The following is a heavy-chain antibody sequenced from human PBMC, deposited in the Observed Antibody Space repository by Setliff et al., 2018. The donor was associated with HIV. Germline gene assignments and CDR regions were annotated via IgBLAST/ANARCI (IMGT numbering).Heavy chain of an antibody. J-gene: IGHJ4*02. CDR1: GYSISSGYY. CDR3: ATVSGYYWQYFDY. V-gene: IGHV4-38-2*01. D-gene: IGHD3-22*01. Sequence: SETLSLPCAVSGYSISSGYYWGWIRQPPGKGLEWIGHIYHSGSTSYNPSLKSRATISVDTSKNQFSLKLSSVTAADTAVYYCATVSGYYWQYFDYWGPGTLVTVSS. CDR2: IYHSGST.